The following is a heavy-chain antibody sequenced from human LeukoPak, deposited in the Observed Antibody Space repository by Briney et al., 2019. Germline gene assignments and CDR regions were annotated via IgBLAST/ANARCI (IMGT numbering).Heavy chain of an antibody. D-gene: IGHD5-18*01. J-gene: IGHJ5*02. CDR1: GFASINYW. CDR2: INPDGTTT. V-gene: IGHV3-74*01. Sequence: GGSLRLSCVASGFASINYWMHWVRQASGKAPVWVSRINPDGTTTDYADSVKGRFTISRDNAKNMVFLQMNGLRADDTALYYCAKDLSWITADRWGQGILVTVSS. CDR3: AKDLSWITADR.